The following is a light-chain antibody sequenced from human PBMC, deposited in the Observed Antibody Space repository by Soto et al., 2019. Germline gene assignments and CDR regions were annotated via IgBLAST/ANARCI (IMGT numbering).Light chain of an antibody. CDR1: QGIGNS. J-gene: IGKJ1*01. CDR3: QKYDSAPWT. Sequence: IQMTQSPSSLSASVGDRVIITCRASQGIGNSLAWYQQKAGRVPKLLMHSASTLLSRVPSRFSGSGSGRDFTLTISSLQPEDVATYYCQKYDSAPWTFGQGTKVEIK. CDR2: SAS. V-gene: IGKV1-27*01.